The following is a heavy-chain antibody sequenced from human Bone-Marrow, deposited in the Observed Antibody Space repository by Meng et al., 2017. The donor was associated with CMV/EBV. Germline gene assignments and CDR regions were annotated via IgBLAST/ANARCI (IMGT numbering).Heavy chain of an antibody. CDR3: ARAAGEYYYYYGMAV. D-gene: IGHD3-16*01. CDR1: GGTFSSYT. Sequence: SVKVSCKASGGTFSSYTISWVRQAPGQGLEWMGRIIPIFGTANYAQKFQGRVTITTDESTSTAYMELSSLRSEDTAVYYCARAAGEYYYYYGMAVWGQGTTVTVSS. V-gene: IGHV1-69*05. CDR2: IIPIFGTA. J-gene: IGHJ6*02.